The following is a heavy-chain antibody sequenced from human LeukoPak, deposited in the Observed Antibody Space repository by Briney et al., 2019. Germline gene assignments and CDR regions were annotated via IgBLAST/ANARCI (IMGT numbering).Heavy chain of an antibody. CDR2: ISGSGGST. J-gene: IGHJ4*02. CDR1: GFTFSSYA. Sequence: GGSLRLSCAASGFTFSSYAMSWVRQAPGKGLEWVSAISGSGGSTYYADSVRGRFTISRDNSKNTLYLQINSLRAEDTAVYFCARDDSNGYFYDHWGQGTLVTVSS. V-gene: IGHV3-23*01. D-gene: IGHD3-22*01. CDR3: ARDDSNGYFYDH.